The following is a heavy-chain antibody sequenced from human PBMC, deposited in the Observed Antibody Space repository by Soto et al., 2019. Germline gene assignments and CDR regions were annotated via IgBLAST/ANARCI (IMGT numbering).Heavy chain of an antibody. V-gene: IGHV3-23*01. CDR3: AKSRGSGTYFNPSDAVDI. Sequence: EVQLLDSGGGLVQPGGSLRLSCAASGFTFSSYAMSWVRQAPGKGLEWVSSISGSGGGTYYADSVKGRFTISRDNSKNTLYLQMNSLRAEDTAVFYCAKSRGSGTYFNPSDAVDIWGQGTMVTVSS. CDR2: ISGSGGGT. J-gene: IGHJ3*02. D-gene: IGHD3-10*01. CDR1: GFTFSSYA.